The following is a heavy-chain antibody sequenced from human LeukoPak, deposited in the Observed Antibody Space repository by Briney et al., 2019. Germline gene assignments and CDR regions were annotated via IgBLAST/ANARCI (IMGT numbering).Heavy chain of an antibody. Sequence: SETLSLTCTVSGGSISSGGYYWSWIRQHPGKGLEWIGYIHYSGSTYYNPSLKSQVTISVDTSNNQFSLKLSSVTAADTAVYYCARGLRVSRLYYFDYWGQGTLVTVSS. CDR3: ARGLRVSRLYYFDY. CDR2: IHYSGST. V-gene: IGHV4-31*01. CDR1: GGSISSGGYY. J-gene: IGHJ4*02. D-gene: IGHD4/OR15-4a*01.